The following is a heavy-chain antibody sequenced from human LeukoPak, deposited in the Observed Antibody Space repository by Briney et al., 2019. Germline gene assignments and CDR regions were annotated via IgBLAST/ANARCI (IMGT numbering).Heavy chain of an antibody. J-gene: IGHJ4*02. V-gene: IGHV3-30*03. CDR2: ISYDGSNK. CDR1: GFTFSSYG. CDR3: ASTAYYDILTGQVALFDY. Sequence: PGGSLRLSCAASGFTFSSYGMHWVRQAPGKGLEWVAVISYDGSNKYYADSVKGRFTISRDNSKNTLYLQMNSLRAEDTAVYYCASTAYYDILTGQVALFDYWGQGTLVTVSS. D-gene: IGHD3-9*01.